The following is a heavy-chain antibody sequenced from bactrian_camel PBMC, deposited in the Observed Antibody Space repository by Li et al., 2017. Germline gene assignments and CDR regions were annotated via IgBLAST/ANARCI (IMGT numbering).Heavy chain of an antibody. J-gene: IGHJ4*01. Sequence: QVQLVESGGGSVQAGGSLRLSCAASGYTYSSPCMGWFRQAPGKEREAVAAHYTGTATTYVADSVKGRFTISRDNAKNTLYLQMNSLKTEDTAVYYCATARRATNTFDYWGQGTQVTVS. V-gene: IGHV3S1*01. D-gene: IGHD4*01. CDR1: GYTYSSPC. CDR3: ATARRATNTFDY. CDR2: HYTGTATT.